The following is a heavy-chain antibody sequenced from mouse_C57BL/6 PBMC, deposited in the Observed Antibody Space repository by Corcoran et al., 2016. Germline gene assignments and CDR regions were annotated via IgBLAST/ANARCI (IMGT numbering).Heavy chain of an antibody. Sequence: DVQLQESGPGLVNPSQSLSLTCSVTGYSITSGYYWNWIRQFPGSKLEWMGYISYDGSNNYNPSLKNRISITRDTSKNQFFLKLNSVTTEDTATYYCARGSLLDFDYWGQGTTLTVS. J-gene: IGHJ2*01. D-gene: IGHD2-10*02. CDR3: ARGSLLDFDY. CDR1: GYSITSGYY. V-gene: IGHV3-6*01. CDR2: ISYDGSN.